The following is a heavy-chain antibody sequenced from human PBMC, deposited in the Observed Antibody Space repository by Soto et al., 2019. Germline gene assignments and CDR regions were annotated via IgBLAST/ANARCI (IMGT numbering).Heavy chain of an antibody. J-gene: IGHJ5*02. Sequence: GGSLRLSCAASGFTFSSYWMSWVCQSPGKGLEWVANIKQDGSEKYYVDSVKGRFTISRDNAKNSLYLQMNSLRAEDTAVYYCARVIKKSWFFWFDPWGQGTLVTVSS. D-gene: IGHD3-22*01. CDR2: IKQDGSEK. CDR1: GFTFSSYW. CDR3: ARVIKKSWFFWFDP. V-gene: IGHV3-7*01.